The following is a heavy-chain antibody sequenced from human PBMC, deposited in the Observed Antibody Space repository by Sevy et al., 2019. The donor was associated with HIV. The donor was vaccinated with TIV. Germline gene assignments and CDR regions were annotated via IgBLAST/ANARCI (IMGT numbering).Heavy chain of an antibody. CDR3: ARGGSGDYYYYGVDV. CDR2: VSYDGSSK. D-gene: IGHD3-10*01. J-gene: IGHJ6*02. Sequence: GGSLRLSCVGSGFTFRNFGVHWLRQAPGKGLEWLSVVSYDGSSKYYVDSVKGRFIVSRDNSKNTLYLQMNSLGTEDTAVYYCARGGSGDYYYYGVDVWGQGTTVSVSS. V-gene: IGHV3-30*03. CDR1: GFTFRNFG.